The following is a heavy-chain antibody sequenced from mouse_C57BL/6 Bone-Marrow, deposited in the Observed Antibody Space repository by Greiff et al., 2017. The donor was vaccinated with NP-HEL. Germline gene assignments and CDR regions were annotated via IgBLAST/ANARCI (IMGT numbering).Heavy chain of an antibody. J-gene: IGHJ1*03. CDR3: ARQYGSSFLYWYFDV. CDR1: GFTFSDYG. CDR2: ISNLAYSI. Sequence: EVQVVESGGGLVQPGASLKLSCAASGFTFSDYGMAWVRQAPRKGPEWVAFISNLAYSIYYADTVTGRFTISRENAKNTLYLEMSSLRSEDTAMYYCARQYGSSFLYWYFDVWGTGTTVTVSS. V-gene: IGHV5-15*01. D-gene: IGHD1-1*01.